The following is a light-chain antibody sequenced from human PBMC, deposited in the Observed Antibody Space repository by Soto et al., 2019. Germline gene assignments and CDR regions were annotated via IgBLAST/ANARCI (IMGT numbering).Light chain of an antibody. CDR1: QSVSSNY. CDR2: GAS. Sequence: DIVLTQSPGTLSLSPGERATLSCRASQSVSSNYLAWYQQRPGQAPRLLIYGASPRATGIPDRFSGSGSGTDFTLTISRLEPEDFAVYYCQQYGSLSWTFGQGTKVEIK. CDR3: QQYGSLSWT. J-gene: IGKJ1*01. V-gene: IGKV3-20*01.